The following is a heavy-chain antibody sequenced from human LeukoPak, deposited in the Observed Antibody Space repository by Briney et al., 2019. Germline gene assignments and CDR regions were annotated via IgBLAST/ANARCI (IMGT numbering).Heavy chain of an antibody. D-gene: IGHD6-13*01. V-gene: IGHV1-24*01. CDR2: FDPEDGET. J-gene: IGHJ5*02. Sequence: VASVKVSCKVSGYTLTELSVHWVRQAPGKGLEWMGGFDPEDGETIYAQKFLGRVTMTEDTSTDTAYMELSSLRSEDTAVYYCATVVFRYSSSHGNWFDPWGQGTLVTVSS. CDR3: ATVVFRYSSSHGNWFDP. CDR1: GYTLTELS.